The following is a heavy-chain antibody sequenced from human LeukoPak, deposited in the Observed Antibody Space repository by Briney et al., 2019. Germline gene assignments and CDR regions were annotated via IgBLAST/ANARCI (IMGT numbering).Heavy chain of an antibody. CDR2: ISAYNGNT. CDR1: GYTFTSYG. D-gene: IGHD3-10*01. Sequence: ASVKVSCKASGYTFTSYGISWVRQAPGQGLEWMGWISAYNGNTNYAQKLQGRVTMTTDTSTSTAYMELRSLRSDDTAVYYCARADQYYYGSGSYWFDYWGQGTLVTVSS. J-gene: IGHJ4*02. V-gene: IGHV1-18*01. CDR3: ARADQYYYGSGSYWFDY.